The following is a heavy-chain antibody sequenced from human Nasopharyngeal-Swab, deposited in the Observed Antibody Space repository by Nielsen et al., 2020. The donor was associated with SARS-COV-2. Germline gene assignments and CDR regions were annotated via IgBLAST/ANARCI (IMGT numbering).Heavy chain of an antibody. Sequence: WIRQPPGKGLEWIGYIYYSGSTYYNPSLESRVTISVDTSKNQFSLKLSSVTAADTAVYYCARARRNFVVVSAFDYWGQGTLVTVSS. V-gene: IGHV4-31*02. CDR3: ARARRNFVVVSAFDY. D-gene: IGHD2-21*02. CDR2: IYYSGST. J-gene: IGHJ4*02.